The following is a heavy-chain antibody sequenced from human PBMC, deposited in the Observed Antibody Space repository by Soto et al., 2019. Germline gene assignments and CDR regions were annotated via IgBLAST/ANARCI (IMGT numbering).Heavy chain of an antibody. Sequence: QVQLVESGGGVVQPGRSLRLSCAASGFTFSSYAMHWVRQAPGKGLEWVAVISYDGSNKYYADSVKGRFTISRDNSKNTLYLQMNSLRAEDTAVYYCAREGMDRREDFDYWGQGTLVTVSS. CDR1: GFTFSSYA. CDR3: AREGMDRREDFDY. J-gene: IGHJ4*02. CDR2: ISYDGSNK. D-gene: IGHD3-10*01. V-gene: IGHV3-30-3*01.